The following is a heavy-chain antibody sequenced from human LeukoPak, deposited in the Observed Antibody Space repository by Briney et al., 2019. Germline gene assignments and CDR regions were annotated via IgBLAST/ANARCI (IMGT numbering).Heavy chain of an antibody. V-gene: IGHV6-1*01. CDR3: ARGVGAAWKVFDY. D-gene: IGHD3-10*01. CDR2: TYNRSKWYS. Sequence: SQTLSLTCAISGDNVSSNSATWSWIRQSPSRGLEWLGRTYNRSKWYSDYAVSVRSRLTTNPDTSKNQFSLQLNSVTPDDTAVYYCARGVGAAWKVFDYWGQGTLVTVSS. J-gene: IGHJ4*02. CDR1: GDNVSSNSAT.